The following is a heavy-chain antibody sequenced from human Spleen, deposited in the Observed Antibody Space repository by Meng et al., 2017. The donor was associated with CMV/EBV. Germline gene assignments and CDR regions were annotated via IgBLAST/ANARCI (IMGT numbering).Heavy chain of an antibody. D-gene: IGHD2/OR15-2a*01. J-gene: IGHJ4*02. CDR2: ISGSGGST. CDR1: GFTFSSYA. Sequence: GESLKISCAASGFTFSSYAMSWVRQAPGKGLEWVSAISGSGGSTYYADSVKGRFTISIDNSKNTLYLQMNSLRAEDTAVYYCANMVIQSKGYWGQGTLVTVSS. CDR3: ANMVIQSKGY. V-gene: IGHV3-23*01.